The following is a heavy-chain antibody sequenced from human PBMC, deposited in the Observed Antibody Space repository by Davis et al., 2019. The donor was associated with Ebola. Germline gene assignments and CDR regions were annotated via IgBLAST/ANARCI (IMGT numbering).Heavy chain of an antibody. V-gene: IGHV3-7*03. CDR2: IKQDGSEK. CDR1: GFTFSSYW. J-gene: IGHJ6*02. D-gene: IGHD3/OR15-3a*01. Sequence: GESLKISCAASGFTFSSYWMSWVRQAPGKGLEWVANIKQDGSEKYYVDPVKGRFTISRDNAKNSLFLQMNSLRAEDTALYYCASGDGRGRSYDMDVWGQGTTVTVSS. CDR3: ASGDGRGRSYDMDV.